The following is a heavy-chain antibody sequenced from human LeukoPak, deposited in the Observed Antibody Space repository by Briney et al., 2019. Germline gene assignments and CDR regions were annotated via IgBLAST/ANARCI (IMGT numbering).Heavy chain of an antibody. CDR1: GYTFTGYY. CDR3: ASYDFWSGPGWFDP. J-gene: IGHJ5*02. D-gene: IGHD3-3*01. CDR2: ITPNSGDT. Sequence: GASVKVSCKAPGYTFTGYYIHWVRQAPGQGFEWMGWITPNSGDTHYAQKFQDRVTMTSDTSINTAYMELRSLRSDDTAVYYCASYDFWSGPGWFDPWGQGTLVTVSS. V-gene: IGHV1-2*02.